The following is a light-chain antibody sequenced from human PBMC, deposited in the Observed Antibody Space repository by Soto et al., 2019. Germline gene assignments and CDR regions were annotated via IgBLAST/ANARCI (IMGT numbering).Light chain of an antibody. CDR3: SAYTVRRTYV. V-gene: IGLV2-14*03. J-gene: IGLJ1*01. CDR1: SSYVFAYNF. Sequence: QSSTTHPASVSWSPGLSITISFTGTSSYVFAYNFVSWHQKHPGKAPKLMIYNFYDRPSGISYRFSGSKSGKKAYMTISGLQGEDEADYYRSAYTVRRTYVFRIGPKVT. CDR2: NFY.